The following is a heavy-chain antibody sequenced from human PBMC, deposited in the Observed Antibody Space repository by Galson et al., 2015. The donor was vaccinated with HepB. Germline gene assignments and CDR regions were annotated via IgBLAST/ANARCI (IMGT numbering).Heavy chain of an antibody. J-gene: IGHJ5*02. CDR3: AKGLSTRGSWFDP. D-gene: IGHD3-16*01. CDR1: RSTFNSYA. Sequence: SLRLSCAASRSTFNSYAMSWVRQAPGKGLEWVSSISASGVSTYYADSVKGQFSISRDNSKNTLYLQMDTLRAEDTAIYYCAKGLSTRGSWFDPWGQGTLVTVSS. CDR2: ISASGVST. V-gene: IGHV3-23*01.